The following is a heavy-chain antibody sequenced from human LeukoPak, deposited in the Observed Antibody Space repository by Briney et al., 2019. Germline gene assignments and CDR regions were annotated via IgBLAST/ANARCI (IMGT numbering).Heavy chain of an antibody. CDR1: GFTFSTYT. J-gene: IGHJ4*02. CDR3: AKATSRFVVYYFDY. CDR2: IGSSGGGI. Sequence: GGSLRLSCAASGFTFSTYTMYWVRHPPGKGLEWVSIIGSSGGGIHYADSVKGRFTISRDNSKNALYLQMNSLRVEDTAVYYCAKATSRFVVYYFDYWGQGTLVTVSS. V-gene: IGHV3-23*01. D-gene: IGHD5-12*01.